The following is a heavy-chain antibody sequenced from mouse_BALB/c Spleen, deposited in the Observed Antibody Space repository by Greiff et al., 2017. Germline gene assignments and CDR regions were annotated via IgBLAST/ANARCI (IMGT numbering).Heavy chain of an antibody. CDR3: ARELGRRDAMDY. D-gene: IGHD4-1*01. Sequence: EVKLQESGGGLVKPGGSLKLSCAASGFTFSSYAMSWVRQSPEKRLEWVAEISSGGSYTYYPDTVTGRFTISRDNAKNTLYLEMSSLRSEDTAMYYCARELGRRDAMDYWGQGTSVTVSS. J-gene: IGHJ4*01. CDR1: GFTFSSYA. V-gene: IGHV5-9-4*01. CDR2: ISSGGSYT.